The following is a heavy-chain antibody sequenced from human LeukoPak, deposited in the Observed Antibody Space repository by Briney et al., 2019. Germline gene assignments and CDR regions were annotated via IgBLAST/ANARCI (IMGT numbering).Heavy chain of an antibody. Sequence: ASVKVSCKASGYTFTGHYMHWVRQAPGQGLEWMGWINPNSGGTNYAQKFQGRVTMTRDTSISTAYMELSRLRSDDTAVLYCARGPNYYDSSGFHYRDWGQGTLVTVSS. D-gene: IGHD3-22*01. V-gene: IGHV1-2*02. CDR3: ARGPNYYDSSGFHYRD. CDR1: GYTFTGHY. CDR2: INPNSGGT. J-gene: IGHJ4*02.